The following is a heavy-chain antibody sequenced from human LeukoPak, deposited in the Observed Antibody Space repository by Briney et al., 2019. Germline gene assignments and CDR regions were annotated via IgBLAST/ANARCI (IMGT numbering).Heavy chain of an antibody. V-gene: IGHV1-18*01. J-gene: IGHJ4*02. D-gene: IGHD3-16*01. Sequence: WASVKVSCKASGYTFTAYGISWVRQAPGQGLEWMGWISANNGNTNYAQKVQGRVTMTRDTSTSTAYMELRSLRYGDTAVYYCSRDDGPFGGVRFDHWGQGTLVTVSS. CDR3: SRDDGPFGGVRFDH. CDR2: ISANNGNT. CDR1: GYTFTAYG.